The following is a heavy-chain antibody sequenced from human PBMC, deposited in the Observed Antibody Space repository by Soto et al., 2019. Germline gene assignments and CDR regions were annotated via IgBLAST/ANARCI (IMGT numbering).Heavy chain of an antibody. J-gene: IGHJ6*02. CDR3: ARRMLPALAYYGMDV. V-gene: IGHV5-51*01. CDR2: IYPGDSDT. Sequence: PGESLKISCKGSGYSFTSYWIGWVRQMPGKGLEWMGTIYPGDSDTRYSPSFQGQVTISADKSISTAYLQWSSLKASDTAMYYCARRMLPALAYYGMDVWGQGTTVTVSS. D-gene: IGHD2-8*01. CDR1: GYSFTSYW.